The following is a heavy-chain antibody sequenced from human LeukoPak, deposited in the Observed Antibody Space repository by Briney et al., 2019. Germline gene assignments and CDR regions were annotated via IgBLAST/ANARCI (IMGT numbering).Heavy chain of an antibody. CDR3: ARRVRTIFGVVIGDDAFDI. D-gene: IGHD3-3*01. J-gene: IGHJ3*02. CDR1: GYSISSGYY. Sequence: PSETLSLTCTVSGYSISSGYYWGWIRQPPGKGLEWIGSIYHSGSTYYNPSLKSRVTISVDTSKNQFSLKLSSVPAADTAVYYCARRVRTIFGVVIGDDAFDIWGQGTMVTVSS. V-gene: IGHV4-38-2*02. CDR2: IYHSGST.